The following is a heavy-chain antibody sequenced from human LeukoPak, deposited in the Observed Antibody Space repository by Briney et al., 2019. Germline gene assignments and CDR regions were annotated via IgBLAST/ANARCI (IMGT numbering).Heavy chain of an antibody. V-gene: IGHV1-2*02. CDR2: INPTSGGT. J-gene: IGHJ4*02. CDR3: ARGYSSSWSFDY. D-gene: IGHD6-13*01. Sequence: ASVKVSCKASGYTFTDYYMHWVRQAPGQGLEWMGWINPTSGGTNYAQKFQGRVTMTRDTSISTAYMELTRLRSDDTAVYYCARGYSSSWSFDYWGQGTLVTVSS. CDR1: GYTFTDYY.